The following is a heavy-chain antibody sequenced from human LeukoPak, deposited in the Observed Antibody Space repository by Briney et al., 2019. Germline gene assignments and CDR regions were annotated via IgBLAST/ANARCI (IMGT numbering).Heavy chain of an antibody. Sequence: VASVKVSCKASGYTFTSYGISWVRQAPGQGREWMGWISAYNGNTNYAQKLQGRVTMTTDTSTSTAYMELRSLRSDDTAVYYCARDPPYYYDSSGYLVDYWGQGTLVTVSS. V-gene: IGHV1-18*01. J-gene: IGHJ4*02. D-gene: IGHD3-22*01. CDR2: ISAYNGNT. CDR1: GYTFTSYG. CDR3: ARDPPYYYDSSGYLVDY.